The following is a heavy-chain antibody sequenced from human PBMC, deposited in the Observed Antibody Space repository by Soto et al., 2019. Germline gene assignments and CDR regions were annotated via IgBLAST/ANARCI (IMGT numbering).Heavy chain of an antibody. D-gene: IGHD3-3*01. CDR2: IYNSGST. J-gene: IGHJ6*02. CDR3: ARRGMYSDFWSGYSSYYYYGMDV. Sequence: PSETLSLTCTVSGGSISSGDYFWSWIRQPPGKGMEWIGYIYNSGSTYYNPSLKSRLTISVDTSKNQFSLKLSPVTAADTAVYYCARRGMYSDFWSGYSSYYYYGMDVWGRGTTVTVSS. CDR1: GGSISSGDYF. V-gene: IGHV4-30-4*01.